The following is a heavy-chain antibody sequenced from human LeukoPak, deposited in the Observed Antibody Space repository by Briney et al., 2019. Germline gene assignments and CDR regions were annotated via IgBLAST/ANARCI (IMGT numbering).Heavy chain of an antibody. CDR1: GGSITSGTYY. V-gene: IGHV4-39*07. D-gene: IGHD5-24*01. J-gene: IGHJ4*02. Sequence: SETLSLTCTVSGGSITSGTYYWGWIRQPPGKGLEWIGTIYHTGSTYYKAALKSRVTMSVDTSKNQFSLNLNSVTAADTAVYYCAREGMATIVFDYWGQGTLVTVSS. CDR3: AREGMATIVFDY. CDR2: IYHTGST.